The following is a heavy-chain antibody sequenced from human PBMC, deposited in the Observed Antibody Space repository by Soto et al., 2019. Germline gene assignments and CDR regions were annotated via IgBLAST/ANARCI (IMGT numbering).Heavy chain of an antibody. J-gene: IGHJ3*02. Sequence: PGGSLRLSCAASGLRVSTNYMTWVRQAPGKGLEWVSLIFAGGRTYYADSVKGRFTISRDNSKNTLYLQMNSLSAEDTGVYYCARERVTAAGTHDAIDIWGQGTMVTVSS. CDR2: IFAGGRT. D-gene: IGHD6-13*01. V-gene: IGHV3-53*01. CDR1: GLRVSTNY. CDR3: ARERVTAAGTHDAIDI.